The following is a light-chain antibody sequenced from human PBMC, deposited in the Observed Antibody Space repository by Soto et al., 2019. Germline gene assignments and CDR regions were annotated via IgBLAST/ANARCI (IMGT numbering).Light chain of an antibody. Sequence: IVLTQSPSLLSLSPGERATLSCRASQSVSGHLAWYQQKPGQAPRLLIYSASSTATGIPDRLSGSGSGTDFTLTITRLEPEDFEVYYCQHYGTSLWTFGQRTKVDIK. CDR2: SAS. CDR1: QSVSGH. J-gene: IGKJ1*01. V-gene: IGKV3-20*01. CDR3: QHYGTSLWT.